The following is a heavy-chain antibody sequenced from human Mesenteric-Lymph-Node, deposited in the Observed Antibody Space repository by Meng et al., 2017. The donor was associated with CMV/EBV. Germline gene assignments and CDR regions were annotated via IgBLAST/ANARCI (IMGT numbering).Heavy chain of an antibody. D-gene: IGHD6-13*01. CDR1: GSSLSTSGVG. Sequence: QITLKESGPTLVKPTQTLTLTCTFPGSSLSTSGVGVGWIRQPPGKALEWLALIYWDDDKRYSPSLKSRLTITKDTSKNQVVLTMTNMDPVDTATYYCAHSSGIAAAGPFYFDYWGQGTLVTVSS. CDR2: IYWDDDK. CDR3: AHSSGIAAAGPFYFDY. V-gene: IGHV2-5*02. J-gene: IGHJ4*02.